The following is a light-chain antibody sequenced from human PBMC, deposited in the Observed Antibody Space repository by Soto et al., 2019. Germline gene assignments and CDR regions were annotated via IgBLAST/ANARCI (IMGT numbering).Light chain of an antibody. CDR1: QSISRW. V-gene: IGKV1-5*01. Sequence: DIQMTQSPSTLSASVGDTVTLTCRASQSISRWLAWYQQKPGKVPKLLIFDASILENGVPSRFSGSGSGTEFTLTISGLQPDDFATDYCQRYNDYAPPWTFGQGTKVEIK. CDR2: DAS. J-gene: IGKJ1*01. CDR3: QRYNDYAPPWT.